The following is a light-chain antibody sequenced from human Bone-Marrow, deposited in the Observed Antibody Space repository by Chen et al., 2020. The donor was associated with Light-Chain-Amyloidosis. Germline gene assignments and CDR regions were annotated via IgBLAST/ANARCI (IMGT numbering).Light chain of an antibody. CDR1: RSDVGGDNH. CDR3: SSYTITNTLV. Sequence: QSALTQPASVSGSPGQSITISCTGTRSDVGGDNHVSWYQQHPDKAPKLMIYEVNNRPSGVPDRFSGSKSTNTASLTISALQTEDEAHYFCSSYTITNTLVFGRGTRVTVL. V-gene: IGLV2-14*01. J-gene: IGLJ1*01. CDR2: EVN.